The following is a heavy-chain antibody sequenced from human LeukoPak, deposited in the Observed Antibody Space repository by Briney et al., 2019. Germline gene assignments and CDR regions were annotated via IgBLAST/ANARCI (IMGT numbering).Heavy chain of an antibody. CDR2: ISSGSGTI. D-gene: IGHD5-12*01. Sequence: AGGSLRLSCGASGFSFSSYNMNWVRQAPGKGLEWVSYISSGSGTIYYADSVKGRFTISRDNAKNSLYLQMNSLRDEDTAVYYCARDLPGGYFGFMDVWGQGTTVTVCS. J-gene: IGHJ6*02. CDR3: ARDLPGGYFGFMDV. CDR1: GFSFSSYN. V-gene: IGHV3-48*02.